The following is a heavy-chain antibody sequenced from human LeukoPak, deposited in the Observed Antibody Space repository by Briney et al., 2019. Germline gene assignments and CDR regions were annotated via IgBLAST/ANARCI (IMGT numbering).Heavy chain of an antibody. V-gene: IGHV1-3*04. D-gene: IGHD3-16*01. J-gene: IGHJ4*02. CDR1: GYTFSRYG. CDR2: INTGNEDT. Sequence: ASVKVSCKASGYTFSRYGMHWVRQAPGQRLEWMGWINTGNEDTKYSQKFQGRVSITRDTSASTAYMELSSLTSEDTAVYYCARDLYGDYFDYWGQGTLLTVSS. CDR3: ARDLYGDYFDY.